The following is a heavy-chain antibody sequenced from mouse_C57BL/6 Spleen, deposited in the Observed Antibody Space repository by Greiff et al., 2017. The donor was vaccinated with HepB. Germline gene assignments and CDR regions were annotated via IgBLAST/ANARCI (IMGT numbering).Heavy chain of an antibody. V-gene: IGHV1-50*01. Sequence: VQLQQPGAELVKPGASVKLSCKASGYTFTSYWMQWVKQRPGQGLEWIGEIDPSDSYTNYNQKFKGKATLTVDTSSSTAYMQLSSLTSEDSAVYYCARHPDYYGSSSWFAYWGQGTLVTVSA. CDR1: GYTFTSYW. J-gene: IGHJ3*01. CDR3: ARHPDYYGSSSWFAY. D-gene: IGHD1-1*01. CDR2: IDPSDSYT.